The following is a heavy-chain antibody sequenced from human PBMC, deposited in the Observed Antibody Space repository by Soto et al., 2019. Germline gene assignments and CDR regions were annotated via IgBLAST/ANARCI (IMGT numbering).Heavy chain of an antibody. CDR1: GGTFSSYT. D-gene: IGHD2-2*01. Sequence: QVQLVQSGAEVKKPGSSVKVSCKASGGTFSSYTISWVRQAPGQGLEWMGRIIPILGIANYAQKFQGRVTITADKSTSTAYRELSSLRSEDTAVYYCAREDQLPQDYYYYYYMDVWGKGTTVTVSS. CDR2: IIPILGIA. CDR3: AREDQLPQDYYYYYYMDV. V-gene: IGHV1-69*08. J-gene: IGHJ6*03.